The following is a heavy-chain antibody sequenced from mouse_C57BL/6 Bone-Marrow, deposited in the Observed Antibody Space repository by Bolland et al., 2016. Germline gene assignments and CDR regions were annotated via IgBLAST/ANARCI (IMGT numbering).Heavy chain of an antibody. J-gene: IGHJ3*01. D-gene: IGHD1-1*01. V-gene: IGHV13-2*01. CDR3: SRWDGRGFDY. CDR2: DNYGA. Sequence: DNYGANYAESVKGRFAISRDDSKSSVYLEMNRLREEDTATYFCSRWDGRGFDYWGQGTLV.